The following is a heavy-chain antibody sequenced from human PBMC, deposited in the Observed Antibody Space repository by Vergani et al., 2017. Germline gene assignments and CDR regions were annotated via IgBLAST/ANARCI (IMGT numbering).Heavy chain of an antibody. CDR3: ARGRNTYYDFWSGYYTGLLHSYYYMDV. CDR2: IYYSGST. J-gene: IGHJ6*03. D-gene: IGHD3-3*01. Sequence: QVQLQESGPGLVKPSETLSLTCTVSGGSISSYYWSWIRQPPGKGLEWIGYIYYSGSTNYNPSLKSRVTISVDTSKNQFSLKLSSVTAADTAVYYCARGRNTYYDFWSGYYTGLLHSYYYMDVWGKGTTVTVSS. CDR1: GGSISSYY. V-gene: IGHV4-59*12.